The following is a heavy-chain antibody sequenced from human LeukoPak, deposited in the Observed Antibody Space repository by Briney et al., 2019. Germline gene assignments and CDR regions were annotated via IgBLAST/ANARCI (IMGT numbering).Heavy chain of an antibody. D-gene: IGHD3-9*01. Sequence: ASVKVSCKASGYTFTGYYMHWVRQAPGQGLEGMGWISAYNGNTNYAQKLQGRVTMTTDTSTSTAYMELGSLRSDDTAVYYCAAETRYYDILTGYRDDDAFDIWGQGTMVTVSS. CDR2: ISAYNGNT. CDR3: AAETRYYDILTGYRDDDAFDI. CDR1: GYTFTGYY. J-gene: IGHJ3*02. V-gene: IGHV1-18*04.